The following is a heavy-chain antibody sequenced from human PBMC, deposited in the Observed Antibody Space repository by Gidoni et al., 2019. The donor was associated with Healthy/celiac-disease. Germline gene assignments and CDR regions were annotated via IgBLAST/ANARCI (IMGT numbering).Heavy chain of an antibody. Sequence: VRQAPGKGLEWVANIKQDGSEKYYVDSVKGRFTISRDNAKNSLYLQMNSLRAEDTAVYYCARVGDTYYDFWSGYYIQGALGNIDYWGQGTLVTVSS. V-gene: IGHV3-7*01. J-gene: IGHJ4*02. D-gene: IGHD3-3*01. CDR3: ARVGDTYYDFWSGYYIQGALGNIDY. CDR2: IKQDGSEK.